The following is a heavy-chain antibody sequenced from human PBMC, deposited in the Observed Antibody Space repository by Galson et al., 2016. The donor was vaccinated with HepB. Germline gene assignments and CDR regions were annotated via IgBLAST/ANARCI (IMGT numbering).Heavy chain of an antibody. CDR3: AEDRTIAAAGTVFFQH. Sequence: SLRLSCAASGFKFEDYAMHWVRQTPGKGLEWVSTINWNSGSRAYAGSVKGRFTISRDNAKNSLFLQMDSLRLEETALYYCAEDRTIAAAGTVFFQHWGQGTLVSVSS. J-gene: IGHJ1*01. D-gene: IGHD6-13*01. CDR2: INWNSGSR. V-gene: IGHV3-9*01. CDR1: GFKFEDYA.